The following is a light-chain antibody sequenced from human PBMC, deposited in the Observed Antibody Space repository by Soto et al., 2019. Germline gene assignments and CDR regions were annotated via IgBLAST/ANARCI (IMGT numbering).Light chain of an antibody. CDR2: EVS. CDR3: SSYAGSNNVV. Sequence: QSALIQPPSASGSPGQSVTISCTGTSSDVGGYNYVSWHQQHPGKAPKLMIYEVSKRPSGVPDRFSGSKSVNTASLTVSGLQAEDEADYYCSSYAGSNNVVFGGGTKVTVL. J-gene: IGLJ2*01. CDR1: SSDVGGYNY. V-gene: IGLV2-8*01.